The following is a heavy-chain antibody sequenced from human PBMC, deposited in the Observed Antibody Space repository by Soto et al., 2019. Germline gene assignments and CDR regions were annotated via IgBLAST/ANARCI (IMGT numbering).Heavy chain of an antibody. CDR2: IGTRSDV. CDR1: GFTFSSYR. D-gene: IGHD2-21*02. CDR3: AREETAWPLAYGLDV. V-gene: IGHV3-21*01. J-gene: IGHJ6*02. Sequence: GGSMRLSCEASGFTFSSYRIHWVRQAPGKVLEWVSSIGTRSDVYYADSVKGRFTISRDNAKNSMALQMNSLRAEDTGVYYCAREETAWPLAYGLDVWGQGTTVTVSS.